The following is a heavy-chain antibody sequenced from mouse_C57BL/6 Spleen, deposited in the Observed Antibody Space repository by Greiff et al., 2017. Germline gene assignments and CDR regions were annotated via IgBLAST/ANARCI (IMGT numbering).Heavy chain of an antibody. Sequence: QLQQFGPELVKPGASVKISCKASGYSFTDYNMNWVKQSNGKSLEWIGVINPNYGITSSNQKFKGKATLTVDQSSSMADMQLNSLTSEDSAVDFCARRGNYWYFDVWGTGTTVTVSS. CDR3: ARRGNYWYFDV. J-gene: IGHJ1*03. CDR2: INPNYGIT. CDR1: GYSFTDYN. V-gene: IGHV1-39*01.